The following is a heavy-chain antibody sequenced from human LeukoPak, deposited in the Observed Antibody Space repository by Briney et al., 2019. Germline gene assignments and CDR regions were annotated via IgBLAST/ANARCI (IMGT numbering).Heavy chain of an antibody. CDR3: AKDTLGANYYYYMDV. V-gene: IGHV3-23*01. D-gene: IGHD2-15*01. CDR2: ISGSGGST. J-gene: IGHJ6*03. CDR1: GFTFSSYA. Sequence: PGGSLRLSCAASGFTFSSYAMSWVRQAPGKGLEWVSAISGSGGSTYYADSVKGRFTISRDNSKNTLYLQMNSLRAEDTAVYYCAKDTLGANYYYYMDVWGKGTTVTVSS.